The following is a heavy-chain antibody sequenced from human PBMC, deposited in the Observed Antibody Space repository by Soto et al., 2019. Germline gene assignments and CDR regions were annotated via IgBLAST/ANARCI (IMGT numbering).Heavy chain of an antibody. V-gene: IGHV4-59*01. J-gene: IGHJ6*03. D-gene: IGHD5-12*01. CDR2: IYYSGST. CDR1: GGSISSYY. Sequence: SETLSLTCTVSGGSISSYYWSWIRQPPGKGLEWIGYIYYSGSTNYNPSLKSRVTISVDTSKNQFSLKLSSVTAADTAVYYCARGVAEATILTPYYYYYYMDVWGKGTTVTVSS. CDR3: ARGVAEATILTPYYYYYYMDV.